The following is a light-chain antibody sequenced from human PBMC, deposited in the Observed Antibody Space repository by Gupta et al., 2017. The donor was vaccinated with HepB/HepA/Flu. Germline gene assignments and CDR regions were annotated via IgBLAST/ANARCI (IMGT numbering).Light chain of an antibody. CDR3: QEYGSSSWM. Sequence: DIVLTQSPGTLSLSPGERATLPCRASQSVSSSYLAWYQQKPGQAPRLLIYGASSRATGIPDRFSGSGSGTDFTLTISRLEPEDFAVYYCQEYGSSSWMFGQGTKVEIK. CDR1: QSVSSSY. CDR2: GAS. J-gene: IGKJ1*01. V-gene: IGKV3-20*01.